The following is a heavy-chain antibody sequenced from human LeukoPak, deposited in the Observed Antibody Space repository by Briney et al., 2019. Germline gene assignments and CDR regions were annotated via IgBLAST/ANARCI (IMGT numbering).Heavy chain of an antibody. Sequence: ASVKVSCKASGYTFTGYYMHWVRQAPGQGLEWMGWINPNSGGTNYAQKLQGRVTMTTDTSTSTAYMELRSLRSDDTAVYYCARDRGLRTYFDYWGQGTLVTVSS. V-gene: IGHV1-2*02. J-gene: IGHJ4*02. CDR1: GYTFTGYY. CDR2: INPNSGGT. D-gene: IGHD4-17*01. CDR3: ARDRGLRTYFDY.